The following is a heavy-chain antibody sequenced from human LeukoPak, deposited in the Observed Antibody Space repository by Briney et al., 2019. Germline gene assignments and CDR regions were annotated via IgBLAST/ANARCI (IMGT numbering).Heavy chain of an antibody. CDR1: GSTFSSYS. D-gene: IGHD4-17*01. J-gene: IGHJ6*02. Sequence: SVKVSCKTSGSTFSSYSITWVRQAPGQGLEWMGGINLIFDTANYAQKFQGRVTITADESTSTAYMELSSLRSEDTAVYYCARGALDSGVLAVTPYYYGMDVWGQGTTVTVSS. CDR2: INLIFDTA. CDR3: ARGALDSGVLAVTPYYYGMDV. V-gene: IGHV1-69*01.